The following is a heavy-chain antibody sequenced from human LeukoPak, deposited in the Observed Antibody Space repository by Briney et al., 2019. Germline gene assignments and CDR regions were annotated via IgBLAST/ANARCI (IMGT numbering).Heavy chain of an antibody. J-gene: IGHJ5*02. CDR1: GDSVSGNRPA. Sequence: SQTHSLTCAISGDSVSGNRPAWNWIRQSPSRGLEWLGRTYYRSKWYYDYAVSVKSRITINPDTSKNQFSLQLNSVTPEDTAVYYCARDLSGLFDPWGQGILVTVSS. V-gene: IGHV6-1*01. CDR2: TYYRSKWYY. CDR3: ARDLSGLFDP. D-gene: IGHD3-10*01.